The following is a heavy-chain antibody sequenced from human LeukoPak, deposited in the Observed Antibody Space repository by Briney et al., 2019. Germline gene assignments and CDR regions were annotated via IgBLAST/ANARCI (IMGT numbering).Heavy chain of an antibody. V-gene: IGHV1-2*02. CDR1: GYTFTSYY. J-gene: IGHJ4*02. Sequence: GASVKVSCKTSGYTFTSYYIHWVRQAPGQGLDYMGWINPDNGGTNYAQNFQGRVIMTRDTSISTAYTQLSRLTSDDTAVYYCARSPSGELDYWGRGTLVSVSS. CDR2: INPDNGGT. D-gene: IGHD1-26*01. CDR3: ARSPSGELDY.